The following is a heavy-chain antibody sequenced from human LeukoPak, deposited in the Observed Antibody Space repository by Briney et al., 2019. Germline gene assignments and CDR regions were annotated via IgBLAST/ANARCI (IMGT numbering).Heavy chain of an antibody. Sequence: GGSLRLSCGASGFTFDDYWMSWVRQAPGQGLEWVTNINQDGSEKYYLDSAKGRFTISRDNARNSLYLQVNSLRAEDTAVYYCARGGTSGYSSTRHFWGGNYYFDYWGQGSLVTVSS. J-gene: IGHJ4*02. CDR1: GFTFDDYW. V-gene: IGHV3-7*01. D-gene: IGHD2-2*01. CDR2: INQDGSEK. CDR3: ARGGTSGYSSTRHFWGGNYYFDY.